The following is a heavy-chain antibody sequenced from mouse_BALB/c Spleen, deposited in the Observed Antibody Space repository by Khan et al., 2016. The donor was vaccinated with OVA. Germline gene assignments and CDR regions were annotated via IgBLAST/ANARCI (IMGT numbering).Heavy chain of an antibody. CDR2: ISYSGVT. CDR1: GYSITSGYA. CDR3: ARGNYYGYYFDY. J-gene: IGHJ2*01. V-gene: IGHV3-2*02. D-gene: IGHD1-1*01. Sequence: EVQLQESGPGLVKPSQSLSLTCTVTGYSITSGYAWNWIRQFPGNKLEWMGYISYSGVTSYTPSLKSRISITRDTSKNQFFLQLTSVTTEDKANYYCARGNYYGYYFDYWGQGTTLTVSS.